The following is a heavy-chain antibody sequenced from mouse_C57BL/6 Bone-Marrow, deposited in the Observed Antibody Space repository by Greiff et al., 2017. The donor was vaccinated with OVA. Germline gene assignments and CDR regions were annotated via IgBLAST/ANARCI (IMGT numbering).Heavy chain of an antibody. J-gene: IGHJ2*01. V-gene: IGHV1-26*01. CDR2: INPNNGGT. CDR3: ARDHSFDY. CDR1: GYTFTDYY. Sequence: EVQLQQSGPELVKPGASVKISCKASGYTFTDYYMNWVKQSHGKSLEWIGDINPNNGGTSYNQKFKGKATLTVDKSSSTAYMELRSLTSEDSAVYYCARDHSFDYWGQGTTLTVSS.